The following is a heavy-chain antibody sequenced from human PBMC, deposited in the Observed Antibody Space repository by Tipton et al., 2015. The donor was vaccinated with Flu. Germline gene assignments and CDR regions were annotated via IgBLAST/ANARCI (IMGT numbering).Heavy chain of an antibody. Sequence: TLSLTCTVSGGSISSYYWSWIRQPPGKGLEWIGYIYYSGSTNYNPSLKSRVTISVDTSKNQFSLKLSSVTAADTAVYYGARHPVTPAYYFDYWGQGTLVTVSS. V-gene: IGHV4-59*08. CDR3: ARHPVTPAYYFDY. CDR2: IYYSGST. J-gene: IGHJ4*02. CDR1: GGSISSYY. D-gene: IGHD4-17*01.